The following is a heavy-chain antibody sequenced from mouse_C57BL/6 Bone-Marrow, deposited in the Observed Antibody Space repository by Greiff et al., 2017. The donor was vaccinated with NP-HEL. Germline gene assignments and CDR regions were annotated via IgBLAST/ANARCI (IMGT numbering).Heavy chain of an antibody. Sequence: QVQLQQSGAELVRPGSSVKLSCKASGYTFTSYWMHWVKQRPIQGLEWIGNIDPSDSENHYNQKFKDKATLTVDKSSSTAYMQLSSLTSEDSAVYYCAREGIETTRLRRLPWYFDVWGTGTTVTVSS. CDR2: IDPSDSEN. V-gene: IGHV1-52*01. D-gene: IGHD1-1*01. CDR3: AREGIETTRLRRLPWYFDV. CDR1: GYTFTSYW. J-gene: IGHJ1*03.